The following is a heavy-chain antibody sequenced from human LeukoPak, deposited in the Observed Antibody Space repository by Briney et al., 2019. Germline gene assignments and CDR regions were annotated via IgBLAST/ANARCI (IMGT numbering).Heavy chain of an antibody. CDR2: MNPNSGNT. D-gene: IGHD1-1*01. CDR1: GYTFTSYD. V-gene: IGHV1-8*03. Sequence: ASVKVSCKASGYTFTSYDINWVRQATGQGLEWMGWMNPNSGNTGYAQKFQGRVTITRNTSISTAYMELSSLRSEDTAVYYCASTNWNLDYYYYMDVWGKGTTVTVSS. J-gene: IGHJ6*03. CDR3: ASTNWNLDYYYYMDV.